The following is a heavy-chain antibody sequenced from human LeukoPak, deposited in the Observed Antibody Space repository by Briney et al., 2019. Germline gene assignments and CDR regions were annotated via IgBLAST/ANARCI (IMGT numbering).Heavy chain of an antibody. J-gene: IGHJ5*02. D-gene: IGHD3-10*01. CDR3: ARDSRYQYYGSAPAGFDP. V-gene: IGHV3-30*04. Sequence: GSLRLSCAASGFTFSSYAMHWVRQAPGKGLEWVAVISYDGSNKYYADSVKGRFTISRDNSKNTLYLQMNSLRAEDTAVYYCARDSRYQYYGSAPAGFDPWGQGTLVTVSS. CDR1: GFTFSSYA. CDR2: ISYDGSNK.